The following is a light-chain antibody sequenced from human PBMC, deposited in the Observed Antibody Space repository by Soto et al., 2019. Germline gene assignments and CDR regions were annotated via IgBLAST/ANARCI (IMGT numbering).Light chain of an antibody. CDR2: EVS. CDR3: SSYGSTSTRYV. Sequence: QSALTHPSSVSGSPGQSITISCTGTSSDVGGYNYVSGYQQHPGKSPKLMIYEVSNRPSGVSNRFSGSKSGNTASLTISGLQAEDEADYFCSSYGSTSTRYVFGTGTKLTVL. J-gene: IGLJ1*01. V-gene: IGLV2-14*01. CDR1: SSDVGGYNY.